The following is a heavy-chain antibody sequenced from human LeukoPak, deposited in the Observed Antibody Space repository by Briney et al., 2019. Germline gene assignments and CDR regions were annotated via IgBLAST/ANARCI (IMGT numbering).Heavy chain of an antibody. CDR3: ARQYDSSGYSTFDY. Sequence: SETLSLTCTVSGGSISSYYWSWIRPPPGKGLEWIGYIYYSGSTNYNPSLKSRVTISVDTSKNQFSLKLSSVTAADTAVYYCARQYDSSGYSTFDYWGQGTLVTVSS. D-gene: IGHD3-22*01. V-gene: IGHV4-59*01. CDR2: IYYSGST. CDR1: GGSISSYY. J-gene: IGHJ4*02.